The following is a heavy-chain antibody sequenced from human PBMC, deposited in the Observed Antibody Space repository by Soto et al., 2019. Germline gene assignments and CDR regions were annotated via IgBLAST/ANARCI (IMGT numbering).Heavy chain of an antibody. CDR3: ARAGGYCTNGVCHLDY. CDR1: GYTFTSYA. CDR2: INAGNGNT. Sequence: GASVKVSCKASGYTFTSYAMHWVRQAPEQRLEWMGWINAGNGNTKYSQKFQGRVTITRDTSASTAYMELSSLRSEDTAVYYCARAGGYCTNGVCHLDYWGQGTLVTVSS. D-gene: IGHD2-8*01. J-gene: IGHJ4*02. V-gene: IGHV1-3*01.